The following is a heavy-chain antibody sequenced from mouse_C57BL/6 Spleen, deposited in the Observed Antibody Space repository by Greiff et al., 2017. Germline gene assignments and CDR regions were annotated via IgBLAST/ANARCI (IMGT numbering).Heavy chain of an antibody. D-gene: IGHD2-1*01. CDR3: ARRGYGNYDFDY. CDR1: GYTFTSYW. Sequence: QVQLKQPGAELVKPGASVKMSCKASGYTFTSYWITWVKQRPGQGLEWIGDIYPGSGSTNYNEKFKSKATLTVDTSSSTAYMQLSSLTSEDSAVYYCARRGYGNYDFDYWGQGTTLTVSS. V-gene: IGHV1-55*01. CDR2: IYPGSGST. J-gene: IGHJ2*01.